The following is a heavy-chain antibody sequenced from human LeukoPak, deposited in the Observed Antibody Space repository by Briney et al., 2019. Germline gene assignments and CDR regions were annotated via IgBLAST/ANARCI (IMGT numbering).Heavy chain of an antibody. CDR1: GYTFTGYY. Sequence: GASVKVSCKASGYTFTGYYMHWVRQAPGQGLEWMGWIYPNNGGTNYAQMFQGRVTMTRDTSISTAYMELSRLRSDDTAVYYCARDPVGRWSPDLDYWGQGTLVTVSS. V-gene: IGHV1-2*02. D-gene: IGHD1-26*01. CDR3: ARDPVGRWSPDLDY. J-gene: IGHJ4*02. CDR2: IYPNNGGT.